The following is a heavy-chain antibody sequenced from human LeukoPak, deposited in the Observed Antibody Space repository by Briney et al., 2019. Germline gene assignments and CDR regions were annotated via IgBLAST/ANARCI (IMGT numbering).Heavy chain of an antibody. CDR3: ARDNTLGGFDP. Sequence: SETLSLTCTVSGYSISSGYYWGWIRQPPGKELEWIGSIYHSGSTYYNPSLKSRVTISVDTSKNQFSLKLSSVTAADTAVYYWARDNTLGGFDPWGQGTLVTVSS. CDR1: GYSISSGYY. CDR2: IYHSGST. V-gene: IGHV4-38-2*02. J-gene: IGHJ5*02.